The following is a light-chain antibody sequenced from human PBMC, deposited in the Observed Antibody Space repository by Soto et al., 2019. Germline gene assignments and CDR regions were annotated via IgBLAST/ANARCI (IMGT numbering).Light chain of an antibody. J-gene: IGLJ1*01. CDR3: CSYAGSSTYV. V-gene: IGLV2-23*01. Sequence: QSVLTQPASVSGSPGQSITISCTGTSSDVGSYNLVSWYQQHRGKAPKLMIYEGSKRPSGVSNRFSGSKSGNTASLTISGLQAEDEADYYCCSYAGSSTYVFGTGTKVTVL. CDR2: EGS. CDR1: SSDVGSYNL.